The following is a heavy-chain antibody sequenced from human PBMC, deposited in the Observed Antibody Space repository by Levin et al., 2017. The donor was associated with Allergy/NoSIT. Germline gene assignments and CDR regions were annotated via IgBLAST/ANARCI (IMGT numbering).Heavy chain of an antibody. V-gene: IGHV3-49*03. Sequence: GESLKISCVVSGFTMNNYAISWFRQAPGKGLEWVCFIRSKPYGGTTECAASVKGRFTMSRDDSKGIAYLQLNSLKIEDTAVYYCTRDGPLPTTLTNRLAFDDGGQGNLVTVSS. CDR2: IRSKPYGGTT. J-gene: IGHJ4*02. CDR1: GFTMNNYA. CDR3: TRDGPLPTTLTNRLAFDD. D-gene: IGHD4-17*01.